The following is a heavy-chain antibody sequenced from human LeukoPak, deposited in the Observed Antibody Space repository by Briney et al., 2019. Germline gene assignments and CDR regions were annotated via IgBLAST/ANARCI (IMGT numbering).Heavy chain of an antibody. D-gene: IGHD2-15*01. J-gene: IGHJ4*02. CDR2: ISGSGGTT. CDR3: AASMGVVVVAATSFDY. CDR1: EFTFSNYV. V-gene: IGHV3-23*01. Sequence: GGSLRLSCAASEFTFSNYVMSWVRQAPGKGLEWVSAISGSGGTTYYADSVKGRFTISRDNSKNTLYLQMNSLRAEDTAVYYCAASMGVVVVAATSFDYWGQGTLVTVSS.